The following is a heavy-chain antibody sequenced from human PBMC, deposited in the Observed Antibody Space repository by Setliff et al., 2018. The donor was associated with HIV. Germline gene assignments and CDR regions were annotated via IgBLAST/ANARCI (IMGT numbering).Heavy chain of an antibody. CDR1: GITFSSYS. CDR2: ISSSSSTI. D-gene: IGHD6-19*01. J-gene: IGHJ4*02. CDR3: ARVGFKGIAVAGSLGAFDY. V-gene: IGHV3-48*04. Sequence: GGSLRLSCVDSGITFSSYSMYWVRQAPGKGLEWVSYISSSSSTIYYVDSVKGRFTIFRDNAKNSLYLQMNSLRADDTALYYCARVGFKGIAVAGSLGAFDYWGQGTQVTVSS.